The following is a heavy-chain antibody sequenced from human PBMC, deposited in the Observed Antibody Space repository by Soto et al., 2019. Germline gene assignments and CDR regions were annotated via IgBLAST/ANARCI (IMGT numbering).Heavy chain of an antibody. J-gene: IGHJ5*02. CDR2: IYYSGST. D-gene: IGHD6-6*01. Sequence: SETLSLTCTVSGGSISSYYWGWIRQPPGKGLEWIGYIYYSGSTNYNPSLKSRVTISVDTSKNQFSLKLSSVTAADTAVYYCARAFEYSSSSGTQNWFDPWGQGTLVTVSS. V-gene: IGHV4-59*01. CDR1: GGSISSYY. CDR3: ARAFEYSSSSGTQNWFDP.